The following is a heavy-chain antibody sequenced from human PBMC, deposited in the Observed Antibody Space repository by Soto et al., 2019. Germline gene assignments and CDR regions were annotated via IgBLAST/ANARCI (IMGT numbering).Heavy chain of an antibody. CDR3: ARVDHIAGYHFDY. CDR2: IXXSXXX. V-gene: IGHV4-59*01. J-gene: IGHJ4*02. CDR1: GASITSYY. D-gene: IGHD1-1*01. Sequence: SETLSLTCTVSGASITSYYWGWIRQPPGKGLXWIXXIXXSXXXXXNXXLKSRINISVDTSKNQFSLKLRSVTAAETAVYYCARVDHIAGYHFDYWGQGTLVTVSS.